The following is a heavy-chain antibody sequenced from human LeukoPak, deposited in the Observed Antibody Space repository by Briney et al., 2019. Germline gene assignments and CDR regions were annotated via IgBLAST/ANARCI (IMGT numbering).Heavy chain of an antibody. D-gene: IGHD3-22*01. Sequence: GGSLRLSCATTGFIFSDYSMSWVRQAPGKGLEWLSFISTSSNTIYYADSVKGRFTVSRDNAKNSPYLQMNSLTGEDTAAYYCARGAAHSYGYFSDYWGQGILVIVSS. CDR1: GFIFSDYS. J-gene: IGHJ4*02. CDR3: ARGAAHSYGYFSDY. V-gene: IGHV3-48*01. CDR2: ISTSSNTI.